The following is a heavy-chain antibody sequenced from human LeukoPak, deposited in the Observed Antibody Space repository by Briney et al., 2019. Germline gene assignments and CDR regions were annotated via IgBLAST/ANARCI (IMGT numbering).Heavy chain of an antibody. V-gene: IGHV3-53*01. CDR2: IYSGGST. Sequence: PGGSLRLSCAVSGFTVSSNYMSWVRQAPGKGLEWVSVIYSGGSTYYADSVKGRFTISRDNSKNTLYLQMNSLRAEDTALYYCARGGWFGELLFDYWGQGTLVTVSS. CDR3: ARGGWFGELLFDY. J-gene: IGHJ4*02. D-gene: IGHD3-10*01. CDR1: GFTVSSNY.